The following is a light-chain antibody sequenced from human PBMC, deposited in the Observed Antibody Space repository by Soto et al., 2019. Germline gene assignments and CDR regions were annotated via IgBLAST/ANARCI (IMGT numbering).Light chain of an antibody. CDR2: GAS. Sequence: EIVLTQSPGTLSLSPGERATLSCRASQSVSSSYLAWYQQKPGQAPRLLIYGASSRATGIPGRFSGSGSGTDFTLTISRLEPEDFAVYYCQQYGSSLWTFGQGPKVEIK. CDR1: QSVSSSY. V-gene: IGKV3-20*01. CDR3: QQYGSSLWT. J-gene: IGKJ1*01.